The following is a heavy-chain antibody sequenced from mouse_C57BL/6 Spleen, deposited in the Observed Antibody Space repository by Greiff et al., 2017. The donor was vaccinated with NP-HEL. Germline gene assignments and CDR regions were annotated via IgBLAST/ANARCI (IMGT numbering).Heavy chain of an antibody. CDR2: IDPETGGT. Sequence: QVQLQQSGAELVRPGASVTLSCKASGYTFTDYEMHWVKQTPVHGLEWIGAIDPETGGTAYNQKFKGKAILTADKSSSTAYMELRSLTSEDSAVDYCTRFHGSSWYFDVWGTGTTVTVSS. CDR1: GYTFTDYE. D-gene: IGHD1-1*01. V-gene: IGHV1-15*01. J-gene: IGHJ1*03. CDR3: TRFHGSSWYFDV.